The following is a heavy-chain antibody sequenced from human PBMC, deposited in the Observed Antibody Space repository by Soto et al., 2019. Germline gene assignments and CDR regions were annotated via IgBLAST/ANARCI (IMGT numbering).Heavy chain of an antibody. CDR1: GGSISSGGYY. V-gene: IGHV4-31*03. D-gene: IGHD2-2*01. J-gene: IGHJ4*02. CDR2: IYYSGST. Sequence: TLSLTCTVSGGSISSGGYYWSWIRQHPGKGLEWIGYIYYSGSTYYNPSLKSRVTISVDTSKNQFSLKLSSVTAADTAVYYCARDQGYCSSTSCYRFDYWGQGTLVTVSS. CDR3: ARDQGYCSSTSCYRFDY.